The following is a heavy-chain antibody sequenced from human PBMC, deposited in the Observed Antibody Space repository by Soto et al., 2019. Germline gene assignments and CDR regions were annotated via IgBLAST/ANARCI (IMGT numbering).Heavy chain of an antibody. CDR3: ARAAYRYGYREDE. CDR1: GGSISSGDYY. J-gene: IGHJ4*02. D-gene: IGHD5-18*01. CDR2: IYYSGST. V-gene: IGHV4-30-4*01. Sequence: QVQLQESGPGLVKPSQTLSLTCTVSGGSISSGDYYWSWIRQPPGKGLEWIGYIYYSGSTYYNPSITSRVTTSVDTSKNPFSLKLSSVTAADTAVYYCARAAYRYGYREDEWGQGTLVTVSS.